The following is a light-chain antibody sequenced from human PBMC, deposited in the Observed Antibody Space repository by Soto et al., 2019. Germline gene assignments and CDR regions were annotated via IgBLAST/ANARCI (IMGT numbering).Light chain of an antibody. CDR3: QQCNSNPRT. Sequence: DLQMTQSPYTLSASVGDTVPVTSRASQSVSGWLAWYQQKPGEAPKLMIYEASTLQSGVPSRFSGSGSGTEFTLTISSLQPDDFATYYCQQCNSNPRTFGQGTKVDI. J-gene: IGKJ1*01. CDR2: EAS. CDR1: QSVSGW. V-gene: IGKV1-5*01.